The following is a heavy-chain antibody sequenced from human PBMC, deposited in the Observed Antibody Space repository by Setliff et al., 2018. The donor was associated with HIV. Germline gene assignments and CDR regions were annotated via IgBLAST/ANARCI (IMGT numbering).Heavy chain of an antibody. D-gene: IGHD3-10*01. V-gene: IGHV4-34*01. CDR1: GGSLSGYY. CDR3: AREGGQGYSGSGSFYHRNFDL. CDR2: INQSGNT. J-gene: IGHJ2*01. Sequence: SETLSLTCAVYGGSLSGYYWSWVRQSPGRGLEWIGEINQSGNTNFNPSLKSRLIISVDTSKSRFSLKLTAVTAADTALYYCAREGGQGYSGSGSFYHRNFDLWGRGTRVTVSS.